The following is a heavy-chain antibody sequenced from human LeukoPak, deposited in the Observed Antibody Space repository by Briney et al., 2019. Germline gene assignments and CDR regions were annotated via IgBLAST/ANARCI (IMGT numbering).Heavy chain of an antibody. CDR2: INPSGGST. CDR3: ARDWGHYYDSSGYYPDY. Sequence: ASVKVSCKASGYTFTSYYMHWVRQAPGQGLEWMGIINPSGGSTSYAQKFQGRATMARDTSTSTVYMELSSLRSEDTAVYYCARDWGHYYDSSGYYPDYWGQGTLVTVSS. D-gene: IGHD3-22*01. V-gene: IGHV1-46*01. J-gene: IGHJ4*02. CDR1: GYTFTSYY.